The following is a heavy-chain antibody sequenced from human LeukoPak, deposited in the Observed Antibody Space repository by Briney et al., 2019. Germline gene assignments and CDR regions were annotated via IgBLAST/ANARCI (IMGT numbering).Heavy chain of an antibody. D-gene: IGHD3-22*01. CDR1: GGSISSTSYY. V-gene: IGHV4-39*07. J-gene: IGHJ3*02. Sequence: PSETLSLTCTVSGGSISSTSYYWGWIRQPPGKGLEWIGSISYSGTTYYNPSLKSRVTISVDTSKNQFSLKLSSVTAADTAVYYCARTGSGYYPDAFDIWGQGTMVTVSS. CDR3: ARTGSGYYPDAFDI. CDR2: ISYSGTT.